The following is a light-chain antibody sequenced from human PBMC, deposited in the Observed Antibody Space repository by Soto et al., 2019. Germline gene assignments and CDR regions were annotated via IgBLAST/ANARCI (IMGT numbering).Light chain of an antibody. J-gene: IGLJ3*02. CDR3: ATWDDSLSGVE. V-gene: IGLV1-44*01. Sequence: QSVLTQPPSASGTPGQRVTIPCSGSSSNIGRNTVNWYQPLPGAAPRLLVYRNNQRPSGVPDRFSGSKSGTSASLAISGLQSEDEADYYCATWDDSLSGVEFGGGTKVTVL. CDR1: SSNIGRNT. CDR2: RNN.